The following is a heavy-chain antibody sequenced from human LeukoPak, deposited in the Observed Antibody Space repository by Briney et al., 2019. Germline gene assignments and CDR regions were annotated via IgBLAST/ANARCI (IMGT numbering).Heavy chain of an antibody. D-gene: IGHD5-12*01. V-gene: IGHV4-59*08. CDR1: GGSIRDYY. CDR3: ARLYSGYDFLDY. J-gene: IGHJ4*02. Sequence: PSETLSLTCTVSGGSIRDYYWTWIRQPPGKRLEWIGHVHDSGSTNYDSSLKSRVTISLDTSKNQFSLRLTSVTAADTAVYYCARLYSGYDFLDYWGQGTLVTVSS. CDR2: VHDSGST.